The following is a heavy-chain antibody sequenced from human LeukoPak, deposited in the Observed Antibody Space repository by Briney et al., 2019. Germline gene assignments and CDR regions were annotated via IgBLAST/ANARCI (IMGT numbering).Heavy chain of an antibody. D-gene: IGHD6-6*01. V-gene: IGHV1-2*06. CDR2: INSNSGGT. J-gene: IGHJ4*02. CDR3: ARARQYSSSSLDY. Sequence: ASVKVSCKASGYTFTGYYMHWARQAPGQGLKWMGRINSNSGGTNYAQKFQGRVTMTGDTSISTAYMEMTSLRFDDTAVYYCARARQYSSSSLDYWGQGTQVTVSS. CDR1: GYTFTGYY.